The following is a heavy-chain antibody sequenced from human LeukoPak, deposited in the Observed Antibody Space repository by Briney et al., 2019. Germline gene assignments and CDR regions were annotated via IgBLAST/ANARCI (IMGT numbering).Heavy chain of an antibody. Sequence: PGGSLRLSCAASGFRFDDYAMHWVRQAPGKGLEGVSGISWDSAAIDYADSVRGRFTLSRDNAKNSLFLQMSSLRVEDTALYYCTKRARMGIAAAGDGFHIWGQGTMVTVSS. CDR1: GFRFDDYA. V-gene: IGHV3-9*01. CDR3: TKRARMGIAAAGDGFHI. J-gene: IGHJ3*02. D-gene: IGHD6-13*01. CDR2: ISWDSAAI.